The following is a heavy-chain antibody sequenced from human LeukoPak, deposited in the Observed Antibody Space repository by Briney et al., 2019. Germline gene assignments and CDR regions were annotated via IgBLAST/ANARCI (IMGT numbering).Heavy chain of an antibody. CDR2: IIPIFGTA. V-gene: IGHV1-69*05. CDR1: GGTFSSYA. Sequence: SVKVSCEASGGTFSSYAISWVRQAPGQGLEWMGRIIPIFGTANYAQKFQGRVTITTDESTSTAYMELSSLRSEDTAVYYCAREVYCSSTSCQTWFDPWGQGTLVTVSS. J-gene: IGHJ5*02. D-gene: IGHD2-2*01. CDR3: AREVYCSSTSCQTWFDP.